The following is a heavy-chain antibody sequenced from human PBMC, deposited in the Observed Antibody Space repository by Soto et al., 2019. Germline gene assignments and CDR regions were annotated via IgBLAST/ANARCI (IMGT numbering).Heavy chain of an antibody. V-gene: IGHV1-2*02. D-gene: IGHD2-2*01. CDR1: GYTFTGYY. CDR2: INPETGGT. Sequence: QVQLVQSGADVKTPGASVRVSCKASGYTFTGYYVHWVREAPGQGLEWMGWINPETGGTSYAQKFQGRVTLSRDTSINTAYLELSRLRFDDAAVYFCARERYQVISDGIDVW. CDR3: ARERYQVISDGIDV. J-gene: IGHJ6*01.